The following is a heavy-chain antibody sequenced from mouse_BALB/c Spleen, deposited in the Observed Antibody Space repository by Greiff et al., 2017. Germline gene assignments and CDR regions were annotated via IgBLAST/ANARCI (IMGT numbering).Heavy chain of an antibody. V-gene: IGHV5-12-2*01. CDR3: ARGFLTYYGKDYAMDY. J-gene: IGHJ4*01. CDR2: ISNGGGST. Sequence: EVQGVESGGGLVQPGGSLKLSCAASGFTFSSYTMSWVRQTPEKRLEWVAYISNGGGSTYYPDTVKGRFTISRDNAKNTLYLQMSSLKSEDTAMYYCARGFLTYYGKDYAMDYWGQGTSVTVSS. D-gene: IGHD2-10*01. CDR1: GFTFSSYT.